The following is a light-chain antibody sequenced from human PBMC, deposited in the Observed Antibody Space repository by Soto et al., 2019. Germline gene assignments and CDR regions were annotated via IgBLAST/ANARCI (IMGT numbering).Light chain of an antibody. J-gene: IGKJ5*01. V-gene: IGKV1-33*01. Sequence: DIQMTQSPSSLSASVGDRVTIAGQSSQDITNYLNLYQQKPGKAPRLLLYDASSLETGVPSRFSGSGSGTDFTCTISSLQPEDIATYYCQHYDHLPITFGQGTRLEIK. CDR3: QHYDHLPIT. CDR2: DAS. CDR1: QDITNY.